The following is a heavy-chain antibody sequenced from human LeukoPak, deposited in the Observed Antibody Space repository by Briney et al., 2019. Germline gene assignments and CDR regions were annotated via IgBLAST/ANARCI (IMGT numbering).Heavy chain of an antibody. D-gene: IGHD6-13*01. Sequence: GGSLRLSCAASGFTFSSYWMSWVRQAPGKGLEWVANIKQDGSEKYYVDSVKGRFTISRDNAKNSLYLQMNSLRAEDTAVYYCARDPYSSSWYFVYWGQGTLVTVSS. CDR2: IKQDGSEK. CDR1: GFTFSSYW. V-gene: IGHV3-7*01. J-gene: IGHJ4*02. CDR3: ARDPYSSSWYFVY.